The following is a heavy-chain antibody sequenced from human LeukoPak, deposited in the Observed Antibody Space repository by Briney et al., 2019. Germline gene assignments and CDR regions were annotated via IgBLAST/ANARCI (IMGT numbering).Heavy chain of an antibody. D-gene: IGHD1-26*01. CDR3: ARDLSGSYYFDY. CDR2: INPNSGGT. Sequence: GASVKVSCKAPGYTFTGYYMHWVRQAPGQGLEWMGWINPNSGGTNYAQKFQGRVTMTRDTSISTAYMELSRLRSDDTAVYYCARDLSGSYYFDYWGQGTLVTVSS. CDR1: GYTFTGYY. J-gene: IGHJ4*02. V-gene: IGHV1-2*02.